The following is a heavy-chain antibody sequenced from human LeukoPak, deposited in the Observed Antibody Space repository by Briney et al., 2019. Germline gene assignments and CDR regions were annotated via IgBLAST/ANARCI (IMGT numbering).Heavy chain of an antibody. CDR2: INNDGSST. Sequence: GGSLRLSCAASGFTFSTYWMHWVRQAPGKGLVWVSSINNDGSSTNYADSVKGRFTISRDNAKNTLYLQMNSLRAEDTAVYYCVREKYYDASPFDYWGQGTLVTVSS. J-gene: IGHJ4*02. CDR3: VREKYYDASPFDY. V-gene: IGHV3-74*01. D-gene: IGHD3-3*01. CDR1: GFTFSTYW.